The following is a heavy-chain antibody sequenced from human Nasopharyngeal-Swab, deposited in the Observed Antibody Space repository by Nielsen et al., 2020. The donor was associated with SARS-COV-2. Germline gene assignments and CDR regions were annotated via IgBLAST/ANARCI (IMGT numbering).Heavy chain of an antibody. D-gene: IGHD5-12*01. CDR3: AREVPYSGHDDAFDI. CDR1: GFTFSSYA. Sequence: GESLKISCAASGFTFSSYAMSWVRQAPGKGLEWVSAVSYTGERTYYADSVKGRFTISRDNAKNSLYLQMNSLRAEDTAVYYCAREVPYSGHDDAFDIWGQGTMVTVSA. CDR2: VSYTGERT. J-gene: IGHJ3*02. V-gene: IGHV3-23*01.